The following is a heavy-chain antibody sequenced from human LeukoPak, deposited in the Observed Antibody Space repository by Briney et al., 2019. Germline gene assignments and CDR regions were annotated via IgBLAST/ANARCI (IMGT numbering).Heavy chain of an antibody. CDR3: AKWGPYDILTGRIN. V-gene: IGHV3-7*03. Sequence: PGGSLRLSCAASGFTFSSYSMNWVRQAPGKGLEWVANIKPDESEKYYVGSVKGRFTISRDNAKNSLYLQMNSLRAEDTAVYYCAKWGPYDILTGRINWGQGTLVTVSS. CDR1: GFTFSSYS. CDR2: IKPDESEK. J-gene: IGHJ4*02. D-gene: IGHD3-9*01.